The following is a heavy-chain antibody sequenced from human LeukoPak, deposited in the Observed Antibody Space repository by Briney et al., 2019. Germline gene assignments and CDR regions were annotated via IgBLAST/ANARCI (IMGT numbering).Heavy chain of an antibody. D-gene: IGHD2-2*01. Sequence: SETLSLTCTVSGGSISDYYWSWIRQPPGKGLEWIGYIYSSGTTNSNPSLKNRLTVSMDTSKNQVSLKLTSVTAADTAVYYCARPQGYQLLDFEYWGQGTLVTVSS. V-gene: IGHV4-59*08. J-gene: IGHJ4*02. CDR3: ARPQGYQLLDFEY. CDR1: GGSISDYY. CDR2: IYSSGTT.